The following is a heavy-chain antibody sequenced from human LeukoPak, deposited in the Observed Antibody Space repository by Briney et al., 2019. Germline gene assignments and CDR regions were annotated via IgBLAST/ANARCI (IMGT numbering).Heavy chain of an antibody. CDR2: IYSGGST. D-gene: IGHD2-15*01. V-gene: IGHV3-53*01. J-gene: IGHJ4*02. CDR1: GLTVSNNY. CDR3: ARLVGWDFDY. Sequence: PGGSLRLSCAVSGLTVSNNYMSWVRQAPGKGLEWVSVIYSGGSTYYADSVKGRFTISRDNSKNTLYLQMSSLRAEDTAVYYCARLVGWDFDYWGQGTLVTVSP.